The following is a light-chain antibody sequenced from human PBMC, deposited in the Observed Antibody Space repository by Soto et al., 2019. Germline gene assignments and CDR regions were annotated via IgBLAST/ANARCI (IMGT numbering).Light chain of an antibody. CDR1: QTVSNNY. J-gene: IGKJ4*01. V-gene: IGKV3-20*01. CDR2: GAS. CDR3: QQYGSSVLT. Sequence: EILLTQSPGTLSLSPGVRATLSCSASQTVSNNYLAWCQQKPGQAPRVIMYGASRRATGIPDRFSGGGSGTDFTLTINRLEPEDFAVYYCQQYGSSVLTFGGGTKVDIK.